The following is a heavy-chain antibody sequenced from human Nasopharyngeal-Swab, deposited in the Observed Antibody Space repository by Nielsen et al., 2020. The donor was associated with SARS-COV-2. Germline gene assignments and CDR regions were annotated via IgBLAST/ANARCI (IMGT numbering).Heavy chain of an antibody. CDR2: INAGNGNT. CDR3: ARDRNVLRYFDWLGWFDP. CDR1: GYTFTSYA. Sequence: ASVKVSCKASGYTFTSYAMHWVRQAPGQRLEWMGWINAGNGNTKYSQKFQGRVTITRDTSASTAYMELSSLRSEDTAVCYCARDRNVLRYFDWLGWFDPWGQGTLVTVSS. D-gene: IGHD3-9*01. V-gene: IGHV1-3*01. J-gene: IGHJ5*02.